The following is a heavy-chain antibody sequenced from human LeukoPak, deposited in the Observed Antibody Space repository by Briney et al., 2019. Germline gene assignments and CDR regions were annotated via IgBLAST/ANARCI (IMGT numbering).Heavy chain of an antibody. CDR3: ARAPVRDSSSWYDQGFDSYYYYYGMDV. CDR1: GGSISSYY. D-gene: IGHD6-13*01. Sequence: PSETLSLTCTVSGGSISSYYWSWIRQPPGKGLEWIGYIYYSGSTNYNPSLKSRVTISVDTSKNQFSLKLSSVTAADTAVYYCARAPVRDSSSWYDQGFDSYYYYYGMDVWGQGTLVTVSS. V-gene: IGHV4-59*01. J-gene: IGHJ6*02. CDR2: IYYSGST.